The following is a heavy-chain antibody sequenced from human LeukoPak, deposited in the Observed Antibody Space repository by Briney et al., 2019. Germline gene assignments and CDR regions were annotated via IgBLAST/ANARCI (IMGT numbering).Heavy chain of an antibody. CDR2: IYTSGST. CDR1: GGSISSYY. Sequence: SETLSLTCTISGGSISSYYWSWIRQPAGKGLEWIGRIYTSGSTNYNPSLKSRVTMSVDTSKNQFSLKLSSVTAADTAVYYCARVRKEYSSGWYEGFDPWGQGTLVTVSS. V-gene: IGHV4-4*07. D-gene: IGHD6-19*01. J-gene: IGHJ5*02. CDR3: ARVRKEYSSGWYEGFDP.